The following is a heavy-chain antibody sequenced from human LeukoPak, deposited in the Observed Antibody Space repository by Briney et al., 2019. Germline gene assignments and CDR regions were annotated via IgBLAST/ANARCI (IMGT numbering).Heavy chain of an antibody. D-gene: IGHD2-2*01. J-gene: IGHJ6*04. CDR3: ARTPRDCSSTSCYDMDV. CDR2: MYTSGST. Sequence: SETLSLTFTVSGGSISSYYWSWIRQPARKGLEWIGRMYTSGSTNYNPSLKSRVTMSVDTSKNQFSLKLSSVTAADTAVYYCARTPRDCSSTSCYDMDVWGKGTTVTVSS. V-gene: IGHV4-4*07. CDR1: GGSISSYY.